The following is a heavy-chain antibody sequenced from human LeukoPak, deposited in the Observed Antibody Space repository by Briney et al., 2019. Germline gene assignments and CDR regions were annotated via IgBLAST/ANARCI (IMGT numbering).Heavy chain of an antibody. V-gene: IGHV4-59*01. Sequence: SETLSLTCNVSGGSISSYYWSWLRQPPGKGLEWIGYIYYSGSTNYNPSLKSRVTISVDTSKNQFSLKLSSVTAAATAVYYCARGYSSGWQDYWGQGTLVTVSS. CDR1: GGSISSYY. CDR3: ARGYSSGWQDY. D-gene: IGHD6-19*01. CDR2: IYYSGST. J-gene: IGHJ4*02.